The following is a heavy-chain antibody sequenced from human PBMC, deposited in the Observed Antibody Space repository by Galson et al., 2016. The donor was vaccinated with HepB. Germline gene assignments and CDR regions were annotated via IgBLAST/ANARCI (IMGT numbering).Heavy chain of an antibody. CDR1: GFTFSTYS. CDR2: ISSGSSNI. CDR3: ARGWYSNSSPCFDY. V-gene: IGHV3-48*02. Sequence: SLRLSCAASGFTFSTYSMNWVRQAPGKGLEWVSYISSGSSNIYYADSVKGRFTISRDNAKNSLSLQMNSLRDEDTAVYYCARGWYSNSSPCFDYWGQGTLVTVSS. J-gene: IGHJ4*02. D-gene: IGHD6-6*01.